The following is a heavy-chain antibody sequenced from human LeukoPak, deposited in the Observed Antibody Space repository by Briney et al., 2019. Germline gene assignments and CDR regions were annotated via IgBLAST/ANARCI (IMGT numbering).Heavy chain of an antibody. CDR1: GGSISSRSYY. J-gene: IGHJ4*02. D-gene: IGHD5-12*01. V-gene: IGHV4-39*07. CDR3: ARRKGYDSTFDY. Sequence: SETLSLTCTVSGGSISSRSYYWGWIRQPPGKGLEWIGSIYYSGSTYYNPSLKSRVTISVDTSKNQFSLKLSSVTAADTAVYYCARRKGYDSTFDYWGQGTLVTVSS. CDR2: IYYSGST.